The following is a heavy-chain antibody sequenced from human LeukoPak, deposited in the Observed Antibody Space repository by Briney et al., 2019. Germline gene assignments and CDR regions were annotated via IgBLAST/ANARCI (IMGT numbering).Heavy chain of an antibody. D-gene: IGHD1-14*01. Sequence: ASVKVSCKVSGYTLTELSMHWVRQAPGKGLEWMGGFDPEDGETIYAQKFQGRVTMTEDTSTDTAYMELSSLRSEDTAVYYCATVTRLAVAEYFQHWGQGTLVTVSS. CDR1: GYTLTELS. V-gene: IGHV1-24*01. CDR2: FDPEDGET. J-gene: IGHJ1*01. CDR3: ATVTRLAVAEYFQH.